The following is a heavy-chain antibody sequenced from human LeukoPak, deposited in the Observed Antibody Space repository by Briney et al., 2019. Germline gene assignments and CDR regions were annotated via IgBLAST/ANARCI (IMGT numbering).Heavy chain of an antibody. CDR3: EGGPYRPLDY. D-gene: IGHD5-24*01. CDR2: VNLHGDT. J-gene: IGHJ4*02. V-gene: IGHV4-4*02. Sequence: PSETLSLTCGVSYGSITDTNYWTWVRQPPGKGLEWIGGVNLHGDTNYNPSLKGRVDISVDKFENHISLQLTSVTAADTAVYAREGGPYRPLDYSGQGIMVTVSS. CDR1: YGSITDTNY.